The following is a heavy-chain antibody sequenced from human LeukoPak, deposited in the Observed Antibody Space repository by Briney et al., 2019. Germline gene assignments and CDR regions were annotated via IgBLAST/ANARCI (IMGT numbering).Heavy chain of an antibody. J-gene: IGHJ4*02. CDR3: ARKRTPVVLFDH. CDR2: INHSGST. D-gene: IGHD4-23*01. Sequence: SETLSLTCAVYGGSFSGYYWSWIRQPPGKGLKWIGEINHSGSTNYNPSLKSRVTISVDTSKNQFSPKLSAVTAADTAEYYGARKRTPVVLFDHWGQGTLVTVSS. CDR1: GGSFSGYY. V-gene: IGHV4-34*01.